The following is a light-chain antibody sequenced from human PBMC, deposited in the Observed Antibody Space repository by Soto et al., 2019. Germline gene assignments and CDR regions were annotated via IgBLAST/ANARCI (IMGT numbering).Light chain of an antibody. J-gene: IGKJ1*01. V-gene: IGKV3-20*01. CDR1: QSVRSNS. CDR2: GSS. CDR3: KQYTDXPRT. Sequence: EIVLTQSPGTLSLSPGEIATLSCRAIQSVRSNSLAWFQQKPGQAPMLLIYGSSNRDTGIPDRFSGSGSGTDFTLTISRLEPEDFAVYYFKQYTDXPRTCGQGTKV.